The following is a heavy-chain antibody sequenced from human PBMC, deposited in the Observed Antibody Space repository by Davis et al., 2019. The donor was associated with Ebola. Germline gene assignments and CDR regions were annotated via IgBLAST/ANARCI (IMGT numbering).Heavy chain of an antibody. Sequence: PGGSLRLSCAASGFTVSGNYMSWVRQAPGKGLEWVSVMYSGGSTYYADSVKGRFTISRDNSRNTLYLQMNSLTAEDTAVYYCATGSAAAPGYGMDVWGQGTTVTVSS. CDR3: ATGSAAAPGYGMDV. CDR2: MYSGGST. J-gene: IGHJ6*02. V-gene: IGHV3-66*01. CDR1: GFTVSGNY. D-gene: IGHD6-13*01.